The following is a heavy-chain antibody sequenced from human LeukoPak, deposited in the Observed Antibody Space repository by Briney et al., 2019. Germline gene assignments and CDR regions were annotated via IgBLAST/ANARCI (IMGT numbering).Heavy chain of an antibody. V-gene: IGHV1-18*01. CDR1: GYTFTTYG. Sequence: ASVKLSCNASGYTFTTYGISWVRQAPGQGLEWMGWISAYNNNTKYAQKFQGRVTMTTDTSTSTAYLELRSLRSDDTAVYYCATDRGGSGYDLDRWFDPWGQGTLVTVSS. J-gene: IGHJ5*02. CDR3: ATDRGGSGYDLDRWFDP. D-gene: IGHD5-12*01. CDR2: ISAYNNNT.